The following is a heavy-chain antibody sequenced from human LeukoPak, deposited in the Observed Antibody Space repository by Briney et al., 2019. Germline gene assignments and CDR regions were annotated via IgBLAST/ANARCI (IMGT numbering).Heavy chain of an antibody. D-gene: IGHD4-17*01. V-gene: IGHV4-30-2*01. J-gene: IGHJ3*02. CDR2: IYHSGST. Sequence: SETLSLICTVSGGSISSGGYYWSWIRQPPGKGLEWIGYIYHSGSTYYNPSLKSRVTISVDRSKNQFSLKLSSVTAADTAVYYCASLTTVTTGYDAFDIWGQGTMVTVSS. CDR3: ASLTTVTTGYDAFDI. CDR1: GGSISSGGYY.